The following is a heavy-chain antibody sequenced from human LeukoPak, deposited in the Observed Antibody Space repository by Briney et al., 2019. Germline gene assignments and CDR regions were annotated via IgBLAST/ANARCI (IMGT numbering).Heavy chain of an antibody. CDR1: GGTFSSYA. CDR3: AREGIAAAGDYYYYGMDV. D-gene: IGHD6-13*01. J-gene: IGHJ6*02. Sequence: SVKVSCKASGGTFSSYAISWVRQAPGQGLEWMGGIIPIFGTANYAQKFQGRVTITAGESTSTAYMELSSLRSEDTAVYYCAREGIAAAGDYYYYGMDVWGQGTTVTVSS. V-gene: IGHV1-69*01. CDR2: IIPIFGTA.